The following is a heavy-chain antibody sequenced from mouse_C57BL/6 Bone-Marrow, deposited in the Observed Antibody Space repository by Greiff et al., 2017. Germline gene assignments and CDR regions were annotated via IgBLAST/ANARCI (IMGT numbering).Heavy chain of an antibody. CDR2: ITSDGGRT. V-gene: IGHV5-2*01. CDR3: ARHYYGSSLYFDY. CDR1: EYEFPSHD. D-gene: IGHD1-1*01. J-gene: IGHJ2*01. Sequence: EVQLQESGGGLVQPGESLKLSCASNEYEFPSHDLSLVRTTPEKRLELVAAITSDGGRTYSPDTMDRRFIISRDNTKKTLYLQMSRLSSEDTAVYYCARHYYGSSLYFDYWGQGTTLTVSS.